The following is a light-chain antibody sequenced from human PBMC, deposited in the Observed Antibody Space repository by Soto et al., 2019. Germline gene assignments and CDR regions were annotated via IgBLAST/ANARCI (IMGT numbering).Light chain of an antibody. CDR1: QSVSSNH. CDR2: GGS. V-gene: IGKV3-20*01. J-gene: IGKJ1*01. Sequence: DIVLTQSPGTLSLSQGERDTLSCRASQSVSSNHLAWYQQKPGQAPRLLIYGGSSRATGIPVRFSGSGSETDFTLTITRLEPDDFAVYYCQQYSSSRTFGQGTKVDIK. CDR3: QQYSSSRT.